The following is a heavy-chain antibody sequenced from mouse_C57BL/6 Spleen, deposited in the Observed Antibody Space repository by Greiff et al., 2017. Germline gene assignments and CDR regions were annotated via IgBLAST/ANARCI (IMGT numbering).Heavy chain of an antibody. CDR2: IYPGNSDT. D-gene: IGHD1-1*01. CDR3: TRPYYYGSSPYAMDY. J-gene: IGHJ4*01. Sequence: VQLQQSGTVLARPGASVKMSCKTSGYTFTSYWMHWVKQRPGQGLEWIGAIYPGNSDTSYNQKFKGKAKLTAVTSASTAYMELSSLTNEDSAVYYCTRPYYYGSSPYAMDYWGQGTSVTVSS. V-gene: IGHV1-5*01. CDR1: GYTFTSYW.